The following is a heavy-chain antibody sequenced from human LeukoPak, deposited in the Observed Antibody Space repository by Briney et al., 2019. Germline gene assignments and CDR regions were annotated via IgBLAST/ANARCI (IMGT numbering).Heavy chain of an antibody. V-gene: IGHV3-33*06. CDR3: AKVSGSSSFDY. Sequence: PGGSLRLSCAASGFTFSSYGMHWVRQAPGKGLEWVAVIWYDGSNKYYADSVKGRFTISRDNSKNTLYLQMNSLRAEDTAVYYCAKVSGSSSFDYWGQGTLVTVSS. D-gene: IGHD6-6*01. CDR2: IWYDGSNK. CDR1: GFTFSSYG. J-gene: IGHJ4*02.